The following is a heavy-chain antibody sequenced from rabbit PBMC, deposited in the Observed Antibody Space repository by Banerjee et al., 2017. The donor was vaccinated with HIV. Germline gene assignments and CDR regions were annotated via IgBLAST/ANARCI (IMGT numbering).Heavy chain of an antibody. V-gene: IGHV1S40*01. CDR2: IYAGSGGNS. D-gene: IGHD1-1*01. CDR3: ARDLTGVIGWNFGL. Sequence: QSLEESGGDLVKPGASLTLTCTASGIDFSSDYWICWVRQAPGQGLEWIACIYAGSGGNSDYANWAKGRFTISETSSTTVTLQMTSLTAADTATYFCARDLTGVIGWNFGLWGPGTLVTVS. J-gene: IGHJ4*01. CDR1: GIDFSSDYW.